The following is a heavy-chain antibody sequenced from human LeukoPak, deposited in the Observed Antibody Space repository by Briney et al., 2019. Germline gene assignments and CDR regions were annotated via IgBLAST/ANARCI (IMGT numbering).Heavy chain of an antibody. CDR1: GGSVSFYY. J-gene: IGHJ6*02. CDR2: IYYSGST. CDR3: ARDARGSSYMDV. D-gene: IGHD3-10*01. Sequence: SETLSLTCTVSGGSVSFYYWSWIRQPPGKGLEWIGYIYYSGSTNYNPSLKSRVTISVDTSKNQFSLKVSSVTAADSAVYYCARDARGSSYMDVWGQGTTVTVSS. V-gene: IGHV4-59*02.